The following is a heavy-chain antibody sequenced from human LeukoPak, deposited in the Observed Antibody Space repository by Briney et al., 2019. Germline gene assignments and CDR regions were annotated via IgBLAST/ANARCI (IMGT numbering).Heavy chain of an antibody. Sequence: SETLSLTCTVYGGSFSGYYWSWIRQSPGKGLEWIGEINHTRTTNSNPSLGSRLTLSVDSSKNQFSLKLTSVTAADTGVYYCARGDSNSFEYLYYMDVWGKGTTVTVSS. D-gene: IGHD4-11*01. CDR2: INHTRTT. CDR1: GGSFSGYY. J-gene: IGHJ6*03. CDR3: ARGDSNSFEYLYYMDV. V-gene: IGHV4-34*01.